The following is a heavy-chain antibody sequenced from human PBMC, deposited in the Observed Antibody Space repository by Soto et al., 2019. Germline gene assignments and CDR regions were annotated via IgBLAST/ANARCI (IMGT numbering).Heavy chain of an antibody. J-gene: IGHJ5*02. CDR2: IYHSGST. D-gene: IGHD3-10*01. CDR1: GGSISSGGYS. V-gene: IGHV4-30-2*01. Sequence: SETLSLTCAVSGGSISSGGYSWSWIRQPPGKGLEWIGYIYHSGSTYYNPSLKSRVTISVDRSKNQFSLKLSSVTAADTAVYYCARFMVRGVNNWFDPWGQGTLVTVSS. CDR3: ARFMVRGVNNWFDP.